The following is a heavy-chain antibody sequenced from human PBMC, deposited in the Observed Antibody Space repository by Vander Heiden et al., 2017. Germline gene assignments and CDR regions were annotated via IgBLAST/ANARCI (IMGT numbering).Heavy chain of an antibody. CDR3: ARDRRRGGLTDY. CDR1: GGSFSGYY. CDR2: INHSGTT. V-gene: IGHV4-34*01. Sequence: QVQLQQWGAGLLKPSETLSLTCAVYGGSFSGYYWIGEINHSGTTTYYPSLKSRVTISVDTSKNQFSLKLSSVTAADTAVYYCARDRRRGGLTDYWGQGTLVTVSS. D-gene: IGHD3-10*01. J-gene: IGHJ4*02.